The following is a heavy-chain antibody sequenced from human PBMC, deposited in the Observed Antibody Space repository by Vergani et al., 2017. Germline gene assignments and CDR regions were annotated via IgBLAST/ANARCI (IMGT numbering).Heavy chain of an antibody. J-gene: IGHJ4*01. CDR1: GFTFSNSA. Sequence: EVHLLESGGGLVQSGGSLRLSCAASGFTFSNSAVSWVRQAPGRGLAWVSSISGQNFRTHYADSVKGRFSISRDNSKNTVFLQMHSLRAEDTAIYYCVKEKIDLGSYFFDSWGHGILVTVSS. V-gene: IGHV3-23*01. CDR3: VKEKIDLGSYFFDS. D-gene: IGHD2/OR15-2a*01. CDR2: ISGQNFRT.